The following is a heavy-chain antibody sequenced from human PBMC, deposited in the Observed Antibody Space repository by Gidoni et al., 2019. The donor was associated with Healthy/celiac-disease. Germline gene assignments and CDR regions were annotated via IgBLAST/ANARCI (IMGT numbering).Heavy chain of an antibody. CDR3: AKGTILTGSGDFDY. CDR1: GFNFTSYA. CDR2: MSGSGGST. V-gene: IGHV3-23*01. D-gene: IGHD3-9*01. Sequence: EVQLLESGGGLVQPGGSLRPSCAAAGFNFTSYAMSWVRQAPGKGLEWVSAMSGSGGSTYYADSVKGRFTISRDNTKNTLYLQMNSLRAEDTAVYYCAKGTILTGSGDFDYWGQGTLVTVSS. J-gene: IGHJ4*02.